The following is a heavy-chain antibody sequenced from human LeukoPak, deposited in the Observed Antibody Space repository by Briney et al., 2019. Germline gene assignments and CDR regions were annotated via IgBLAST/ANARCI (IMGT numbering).Heavy chain of an antibody. CDR2: IIPILGIA. Sequence: VASVRVSCKASGGTFSSYAISWVRQAPGQGLEWMGRIIPILGIANYAQKFQGRVTITADKSTSTAYMELSSLRSEDTAVYYCATTLYNSSSWYPDDWGQGTLVTVSS. D-gene: IGHD6-13*01. CDR3: ATTLYNSSSWYPDD. V-gene: IGHV1-69*04. J-gene: IGHJ4*02. CDR1: GGTFSSYA.